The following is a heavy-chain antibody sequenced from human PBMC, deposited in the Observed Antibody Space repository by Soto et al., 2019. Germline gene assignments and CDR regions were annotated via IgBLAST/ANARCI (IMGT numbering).Heavy chain of an antibody. Sequence: VQLVESGGGLVQPGKSLRISCAASGFTFHDFAMHWVRQAPGKGLEWVSGISWNSGSMGYADSVNGRVTISRDNAMNSLYLQMNSLRAEDTALYYCAKDKGYYWNDVAAFDIWGQGTMVTVSS. D-gene: IGHD1-20*01. CDR1: GFTFHDFA. CDR3: AKDKGYYWNDVAAFDI. J-gene: IGHJ3*02. CDR2: ISWNSGSM. V-gene: IGHV3-9*01.